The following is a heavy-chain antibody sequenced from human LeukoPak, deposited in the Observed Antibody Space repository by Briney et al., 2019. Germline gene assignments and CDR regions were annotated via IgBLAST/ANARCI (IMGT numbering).Heavy chain of an antibody. CDR2: INPTSGYT. Sequence: KPGGSLRLSCAASGFTFSDYYMSWIRQAPGKGLEWLSYINPTSGYTPYADSVGGRFTISRDNAKNSLYLQMNSLRAEDTAVYYCARGYGGNSVPYYYYGMDVWGQGTTVTVSS. CDR3: ARGYGGNSVPYYYYGMDV. V-gene: IGHV3-11*06. J-gene: IGHJ6*02. D-gene: IGHD4-23*01. CDR1: GFTFSDYY.